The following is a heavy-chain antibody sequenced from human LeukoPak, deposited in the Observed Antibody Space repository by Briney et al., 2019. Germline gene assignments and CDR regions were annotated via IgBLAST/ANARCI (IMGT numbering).Heavy chain of an antibody. J-gene: IGHJ4*02. Sequence: GGSLRLSCAASGFILSGYFMSWVRQAPGKGLEWVASIKHDGSEEYYVDSVRGRFTISRDNTKSSLYLQMSSLRAEDTAVYYCATDRGGRTSGYYLYSFESWGQGPLATVPS. CDR2: IKHDGSEE. V-gene: IGHV3-7*01. D-gene: IGHD3-3*01. CDR1: GFILSGYF. CDR3: ATDRGGRTSGYYLYSFES.